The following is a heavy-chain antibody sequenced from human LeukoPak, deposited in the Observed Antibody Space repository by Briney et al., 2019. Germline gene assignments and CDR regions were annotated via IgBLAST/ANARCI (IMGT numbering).Heavy chain of an antibody. CDR2: IRSKADNYAT. Sequence: GGSLRLSCAASGFTFSGSPILWVRQASGKGLEWVGRIRSKADNYATAYAASVQGRCTISRDDSKSTAYLQLNSLKTEDTAVYYCAKDRQLWSSYYFDYWGQGTLVTVSS. V-gene: IGHV3-73*01. CDR3: AKDRQLWSSYYFDY. CDR1: GFTFSGSP. J-gene: IGHJ4*02. D-gene: IGHD5-18*01.